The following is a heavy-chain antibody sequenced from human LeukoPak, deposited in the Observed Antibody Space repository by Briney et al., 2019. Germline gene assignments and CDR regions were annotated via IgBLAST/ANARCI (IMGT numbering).Heavy chain of an antibody. CDR1: GGTFSSYA. CDR3: AREGDSSSADAFDI. V-gene: IGHV1-2*02. Sequence: ASVKVSCKASGGTFSSYAISWVRQAPGQGLEWMGWINPNSGGTNYAQKFQGRVTMTRDTSISTAYMELSRLRSDDTAVYYCAREGDSSSADAFDIWGQGTMVTVSS. J-gene: IGHJ3*02. D-gene: IGHD3-22*01. CDR2: INPNSGGT.